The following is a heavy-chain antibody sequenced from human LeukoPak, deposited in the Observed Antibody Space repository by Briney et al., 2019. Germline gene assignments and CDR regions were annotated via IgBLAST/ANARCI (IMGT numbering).Heavy chain of an antibody. V-gene: IGHV3-33*01. CDR1: GFTFSSYG. CDR2: IWYDGSNK. J-gene: IGHJ4*02. Sequence: GGSLRLSCAASGFTFSSYGMHWVRQAPGKGLEWVAVIWYDGSNKYYADSVKGRFTISRDNSKNTLYLQMNSLRAEDTAVYYCARDWYYYDSSGIIDYWGGGPLVTVPS. CDR3: ARDWYYYDSSGIIDY. D-gene: IGHD3-22*01.